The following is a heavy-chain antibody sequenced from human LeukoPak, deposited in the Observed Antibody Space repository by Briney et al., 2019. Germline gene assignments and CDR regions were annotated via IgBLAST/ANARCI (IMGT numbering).Heavy chain of an antibody. D-gene: IGHD3-10*01. J-gene: IGHJ6*02. Sequence: GGSLRLSCAASGFTFSGSGMHWVRQAPGKGLEWVAVISYDGSNKYYADSVKGRFTISRDNSKNTLSLQMNSLRAEDTAVYYCAKDGGGSGRRYYGMDVWGQGTTVTVSS. CDR3: AKDGGGSGRRYYGMDV. CDR1: GFTFSGSG. CDR2: ISYDGSNK. V-gene: IGHV3-30*18.